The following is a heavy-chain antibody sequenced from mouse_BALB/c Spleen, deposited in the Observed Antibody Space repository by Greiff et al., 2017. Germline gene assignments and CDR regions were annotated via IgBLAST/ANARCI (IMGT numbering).Heavy chain of an antibody. V-gene: IGHV14-3*02. CDR3: ARGYGNLYYAMDY. CDR1: GFNIKDTY. Sequence: EVQLQQSGAELVKPGASVKLSCTASGFNIKDTYMHWVKQRPEQGLEWIGRIDPANGNTKYDPKFQGKATITAETSSNTAYLQLSSLTSEDTAVYYCARGYGNLYYAMDYWGQGTSVTVSS. J-gene: IGHJ4*01. CDR2: IDPANGNT. D-gene: IGHD2-10*02.